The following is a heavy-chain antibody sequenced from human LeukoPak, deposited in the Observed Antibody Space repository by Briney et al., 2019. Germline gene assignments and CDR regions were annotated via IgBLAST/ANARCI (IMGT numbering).Heavy chain of an antibody. J-gene: IGHJ4*02. V-gene: IGHV3-23*01. CDR3: ARPAVAGLRAGGYDY. CDR2: ISGSGGST. D-gene: IGHD6-19*01. Sequence: GGSLRLSCAASGFTFSSYAMSWVRRAPGKGLEWVSAISGSGGSTYYADSVKGRFTISRDNAKSTLYLQMNSLRVEDTAVYYCARPAVAGLRAGGYDYWGQGTLVTVSS. CDR1: GFTFSSYA.